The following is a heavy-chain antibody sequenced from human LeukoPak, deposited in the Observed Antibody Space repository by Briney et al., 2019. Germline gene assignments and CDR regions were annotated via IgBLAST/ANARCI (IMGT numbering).Heavy chain of an antibody. J-gene: IGHJ4*02. V-gene: IGHV1-18*01. D-gene: IGHD2-2*01. CDR2: ISAYNGNT. CDR1: GYTFTSYG. Sequence: ASVKVSCKASGYTFTSYGISWVRQAPGQGLEWMGWISAYNGNTNYAQKLQGRVTMTTDTSTSTAYMELRSLRSDDTAVYYCARVIRFLYCSSTSCPYYFDYWGQRTLVTVSS. CDR3: ARVIRFLYCSSTSCPYYFDY.